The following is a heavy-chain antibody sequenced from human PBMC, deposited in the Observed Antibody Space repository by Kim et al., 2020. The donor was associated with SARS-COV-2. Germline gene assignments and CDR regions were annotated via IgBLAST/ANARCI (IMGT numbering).Heavy chain of an antibody. J-gene: IGHJ4*02. V-gene: IGHV3-53*01. CDR2: IYSGGST. CDR1: GFTVSSNY. Sequence: GGSLRLSCAASGFTVSSNYMSWVRQAPGKGLEWVSVIYSGGSTYYADSVKGQFTISRDNSKNTLYLQMNSLRAEDTAVYYCARGVNYYYDSSGRDYWGQGTLVTVSS. CDR3: ARGVNYYYDSSGRDY. D-gene: IGHD3-22*01.